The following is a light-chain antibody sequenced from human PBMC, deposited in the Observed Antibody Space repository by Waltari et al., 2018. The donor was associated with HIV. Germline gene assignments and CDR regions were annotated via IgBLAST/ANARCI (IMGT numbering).Light chain of an antibody. CDR3: CSYAGTHTYV. CDR1: ISAVANSDL. V-gene: IGLV2-23*02. CDR2: EVK. Sequence: QSALPQPASVSGSPGPSITISCTRSISAVANSDLVSWYQQYPGKAPKLIIYEVKKWPSGISDRFSGSKSGTTASLTISGLQADDEADYYCCSYAGTHTYVFGTGTRVTVL. J-gene: IGLJ1*01.